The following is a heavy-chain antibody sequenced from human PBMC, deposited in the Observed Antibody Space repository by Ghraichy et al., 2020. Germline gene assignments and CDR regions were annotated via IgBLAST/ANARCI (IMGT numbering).Heavy chain of an antibody. J-gene: IGHJ4*02. CDR2: ISGSGGST. CDR1: GFTFSSYA. CDR3: AKDLLYCSSTSCYDGYFDY. V-gene: IGHV3-23*01. Sequence: LSLTCAASGFTFSSYAMSWVRQAPGKGLEWVSAISGSGGSTYYADSVKGRFTISRDNSKNTLYLQMNSLRAEDTAVYYCAKDLLYCSSTSCYDGYFDYWGQGTLVTVSS. D-gene: IGHD2-2*01.